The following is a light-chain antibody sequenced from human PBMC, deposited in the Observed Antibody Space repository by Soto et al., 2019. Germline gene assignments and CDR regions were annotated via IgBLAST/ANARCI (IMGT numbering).Light chain of an antibody. CDR2: SAS. V-gene: IGKV1-39*01. CDR1: QSIGIF. J-gene: IGKJ1*01. Sequence: DIQMTQSPSSLSASVGDTVTITCRASQSIGIFLNWYQQKPGKAPQLLIYSASSLQSGVPSRFSASRSGTEFTLTISSLQPDDFATYYCQHYNSYSEAFGQGTKVDIK. CDR3: QHYNSYSEA.